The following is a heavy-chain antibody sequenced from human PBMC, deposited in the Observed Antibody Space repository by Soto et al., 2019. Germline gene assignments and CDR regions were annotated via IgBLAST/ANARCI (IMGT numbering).Heavy chain of an antibody. CDR2: IIPIFGTA. J-gene: IGHJ5*02. CDR1: GGTFSSYA. CDR3: ARGGETIAARPRWFDP. D-gene: IGHD6-6*01. V-gene: IGHV1-69*13. Sequence: RASVKVSCKASGGTFSSYAISWVRQAPGQGLEWMGGIIPIFGTANYAQKFQGRVTITADESTSTAYMELSSLRSEDTAVYYCARGGETIAARPRWFDPWGQGTLVTVSS.